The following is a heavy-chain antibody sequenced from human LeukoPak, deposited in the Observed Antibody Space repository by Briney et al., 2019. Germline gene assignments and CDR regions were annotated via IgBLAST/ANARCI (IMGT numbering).Heavy chain of an antibody. CDR3: ARFKAWFDP. CDR2: IYCSRST. J-gene: IGHJ5*02. V-gene: IGHV4-59*01. Sequence: SETLSLTCTVSGGSISSYYWSWIRQPPGKGLEWIGYIYCSRSTNYNPSLKSRVTISVDTSKNQFSLKLSSVTAADTAVYYCARFKAWFDPWGQGTLFTVSS. CDR1: GGSISSYY.